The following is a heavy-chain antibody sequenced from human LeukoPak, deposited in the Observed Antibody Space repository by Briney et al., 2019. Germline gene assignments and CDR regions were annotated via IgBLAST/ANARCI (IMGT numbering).Heavy chain of an antibody. CDR3: ARDKSQPFGELFNWFDP. CDR2: INAGNGNT. D-gene: IGHD3-10*01. CDR1: GYTFTSYA. V-gene: IGHV1-3*01. J-gene: IGHJ5*02. Sequence: GASVKVSCKASGYTFTSYAMHWVRQAPGQRLEWMGWINAGNGNTKYSQKFQGRVTITRNTSTSTAYMELSSLRSEDTAVYYCARDKSQPFGELFNWFDPWGQGTLVTVSS.